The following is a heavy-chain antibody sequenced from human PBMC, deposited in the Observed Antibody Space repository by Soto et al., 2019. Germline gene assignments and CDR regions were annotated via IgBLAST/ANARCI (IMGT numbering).Heavy chain of an antibody. CDR3: AKLAAAGTVDY. CDR2: ISYDGSNK. V-gene: IGHV3-30*18. J-gene: IGHJ4*02. CDR1: GFTFSSYG. D-gene: IGHD6-13*01. Sequence: QVQVVESGGGVVQPGRSLRLSCAASGFTFSSYGMHWVRQAPGKGLEWVAVISYDGSNKYYADSVKGRFTISRDNSKNTLYLQMNSLRAEDTAVYYCAKLAAAGTVDYWGQGTLVTVSS.